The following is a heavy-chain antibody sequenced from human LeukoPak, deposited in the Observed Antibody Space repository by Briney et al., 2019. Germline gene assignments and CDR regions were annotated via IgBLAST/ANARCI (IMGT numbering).Heavy chain of an antibody. CDR1: GFTFSSYW. D-gene: IGHD1-7*01. V-gene: IGHV3-74*01. J-gene: IGHJ3*02. CDR3: ARPGITGTMGYGAFDI. CDR2: INSDGSST. Sequence: GGSLRLSCAASGFTFSSYWMHWLRQAPGKGLVWVSSINSDGSSTSYADSVKGRFTLSRDNAKNTLYLQMNSLRAEDTAVYYCARPGITGTMGYGAFDIWGQGTRVTVSS.